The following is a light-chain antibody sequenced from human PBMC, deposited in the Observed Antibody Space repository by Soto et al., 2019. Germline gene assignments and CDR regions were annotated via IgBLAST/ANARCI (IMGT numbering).Light chain of an antibody. Sequence: AILMTQSPSSLSASPGDRVTITCRASQGISSYLAWYQQKPGKAPKLLIYAASTLQSGVPSRFSGSGSGTDFTLTISCLQSEDFATYYCQQYYSYPPTFGQGTRLEI. CDR1: QGISSY. CDR3: QQYYSYPPT. V-gene: IGKV1-8*01. CDR2: AAS. J-gene: IGKJ5*01.